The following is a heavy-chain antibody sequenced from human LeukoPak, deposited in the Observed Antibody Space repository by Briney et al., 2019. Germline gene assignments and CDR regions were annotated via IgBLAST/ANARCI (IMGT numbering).Heavy chain of an antibody. CDR1: GYTFTSYD. CDR2: MNPNSGNT. Sequence: ASVKVSCTASGYTFTSYDINWVRQATGQGLEWMGWMNPNSGNTGYAQKFQGRVTMTRNTSISTAYMELSSLRSEDTAVYYCARGLGDYYDSSGPTDENRPWGQGTLVTVSS. D-gene: IGHD3-22*01. CDR3: ARGLGDYYDSSGPTDENRP. V-gene: IGHV1-8*01. J-gene: IGHJ5*02.